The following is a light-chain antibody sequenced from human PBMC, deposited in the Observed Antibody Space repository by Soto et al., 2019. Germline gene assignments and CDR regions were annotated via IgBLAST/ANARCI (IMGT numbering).Light chain of an antibody. J-gene: IGKJ4*01. CDR2: GAS. V-gene: IGKV3-15*01. CDR3: QQYNNRLT. CDR1: QSVSIN. Sequence: EIVMTQSPATLSVSPGERATLSCRASQSVSINLAWYQQKPGQAPRLLIYGASTRATAIPARFSGSGSGTEFTLTISSLQSEDFAVYYCQQYNNRLTFGGGTKVEIK.